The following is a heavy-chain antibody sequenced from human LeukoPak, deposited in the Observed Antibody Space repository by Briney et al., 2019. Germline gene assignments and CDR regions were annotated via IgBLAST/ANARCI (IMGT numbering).Heavy chain of an antibody. CDR2: IIPLLGIA. Sequence: ASVKVSCKASGGTFSSYDISWVRQAPGQGLEWMGRIIPLLGIANYAQKFQGRVTITADKSTSTAYMELSRLRSEDTAVYYYEGQWFGEAWYFDLWGRGTLVTVSS. J-gene: IGHJ2*01. D-gene: IGHD3-10*01. V-gene: IGHV1-69*04. CDR3: EGQWFGEAWYFDL. CDR1: GGTFSSYD.